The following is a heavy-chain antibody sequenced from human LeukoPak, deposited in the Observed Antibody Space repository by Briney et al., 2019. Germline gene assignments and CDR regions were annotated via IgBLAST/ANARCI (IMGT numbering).Heavy chain of an antibody. D-gene: IGHD3-22*01. Sequence: GESLKISCKGSGYSFTSYWIGWVRQMPGKGLEWMGIIYPCDSDTRYSPSFQGQVTISADKSISTAYLQWSSLKASDTAMYYCASPQNYDSSGYYVDYWGQGTLVTVSS. J-gene: IGHJ4*02. CDR1: GYSFTSYW. CDR3: ASPQNYDSSGYYVDY. V-gene: IGHV5-51*01. CDR2: IYPCDSDT.